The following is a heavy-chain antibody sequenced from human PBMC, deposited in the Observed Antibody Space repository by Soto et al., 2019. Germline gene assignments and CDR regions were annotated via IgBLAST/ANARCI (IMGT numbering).Heavy chain of an antibody. V-gene: IGHV4-34*01. CDR2: INHSGST. CDR1: GGSFSGYY. D-gene: IGHD6-19*01. J-gene: IGHJ4*02. Sequence: PSETLSLTCAVYGGSFSGYYWSWIRQPPGKGLEWIGEINHSGSTNYNPSLKSRVTISVDTSKNQFSLKLSSVTAADTAVYYCARGRITVAGPYYFDYWGQGTLVTVSS. CDR3: ARGRITVAGPYYFDY.